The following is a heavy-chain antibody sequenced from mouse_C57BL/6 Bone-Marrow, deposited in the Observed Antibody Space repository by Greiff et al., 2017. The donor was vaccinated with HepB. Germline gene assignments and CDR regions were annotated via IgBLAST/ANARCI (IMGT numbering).Heavy chain of an antibody. CDR3: ARDRDGPAWFAY. D-gene: IGHD2-3*01. CDR2: ISDGGSYT. CDR1: GFTFSSYA. V-gene: IGHV5-4*01. Sequence: EVKLVESGGGLVKPGGSLKLSCAASGFTFSSYAMSWVRQTPEKRLEWVATISDGGSYTYYPDNVKGRFTISRDNAKNNLYLQMSHLKSEDTAMYYCARDRDGPAWFAYWGQGTLVTVSA. J-gene: IGHJ3*01.